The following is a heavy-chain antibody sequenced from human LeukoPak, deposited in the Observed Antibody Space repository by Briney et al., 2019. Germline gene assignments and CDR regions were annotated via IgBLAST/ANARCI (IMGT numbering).Heavy chain of an antibody. J-gene: IGHJ3*02. V-gene: IGHV3-21*01. D-gene: IGHD3-10*01. CDR2: ISSSSSYI. Sequence: GGSLRLSCAASGFTFSSYSMNWVRQAPGKGLEWVSSISSSSSYIYYADSVKGRFTISRDNAKNSLYLQMNSLRAEDTAVYYCARNASGSYYSGAFDIWGQGTMVTVSS. CDR1: GFTFSSYS. CDR3: ARNASGSYYSGAFDI.